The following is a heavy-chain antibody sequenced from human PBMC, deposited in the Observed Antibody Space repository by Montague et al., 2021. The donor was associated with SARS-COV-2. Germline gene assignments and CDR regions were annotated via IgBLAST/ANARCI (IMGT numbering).Heavy chain of an antibody. CDR3: ARGGGYSYGALDY. CDR1: GGSFSGYY. D-gene: IGHD5-18*01. CDR2: INHSGST. J-gene: IGHJ4*02. Sequence: SETLSLTCVVYGGSFSGYYWSWIRQPPGKGLEWIGEINHSGSTNYNPSLKSRVTISVDTSKKQFSLRLNSVTAADTAVSYCARGGGYSYGALDYWGQGTLVTVSS. V-gene: IGHV4-34*01.